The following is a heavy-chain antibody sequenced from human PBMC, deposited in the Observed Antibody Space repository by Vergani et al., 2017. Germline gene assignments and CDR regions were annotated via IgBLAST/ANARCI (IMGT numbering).Heavy chain of an antibody. D-gene: IGHD1-26*01. CDR2: ISYDGSNK. J-gene: IGHJ6*04. Sequence: QVQLVESGGGVVQPGRSLRLSCAASGFTFSSYGMHWVRQAPGKGLEWVAVISYDGSNKYYADSVKGRFTISRDNAKNSLYLQMNSLRAEDTALYYCARWEGVWGKGTTVTVSS. V-gene: IGHV3-33*05. CDR1: GFTFSSYG. CDR3: ARWEGV.